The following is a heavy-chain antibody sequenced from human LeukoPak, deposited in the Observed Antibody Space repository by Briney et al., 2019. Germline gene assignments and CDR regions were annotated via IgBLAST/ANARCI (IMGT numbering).Heavy chain of an antibody. J-gene: IGHJ6*02. Sequence: GGSLRLSCVASGFALSSHWMTWVRQVPGRGPEWVANVNRDGSVTYYLDSVKGQFTISKDNAKNSLYLQMNSLRAEDTALYHCARNNGMDVWGQGTTVIVSS. CDR3: ARNNGMDV. CDR1: GFALSSHW. CDR2: VNRDGSVT. V-gene: IGHV3-7*03.